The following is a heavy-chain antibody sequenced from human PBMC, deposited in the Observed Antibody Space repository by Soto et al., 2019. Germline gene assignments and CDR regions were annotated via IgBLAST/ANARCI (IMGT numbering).Heavy chain of an antibody. CDR2: ISGSGGST. CDR3: AKGGYCSGGSCYDYYYYYMDV. D-gene: IGHD2-15*01. Sequence: PGGSLRLSCAASGFTFSSYAISWVRQAPGKGREWVSAISGSGGSTYYADSVKGRFTISRDNSKNTLYLQMNSLRAEDTAVYYCAKGGYCSGGSCYDYYYYYMDVWGKGTTVTVSS. CDR1: GFTFSSYA. J-gene: IGHJ6*03. V-gene: IGHV3-23*01.